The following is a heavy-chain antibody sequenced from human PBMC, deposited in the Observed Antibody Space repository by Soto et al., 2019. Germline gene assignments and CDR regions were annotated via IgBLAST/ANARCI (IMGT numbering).Heavy chain of an antibody. D-gene: IGHD6-19*01. Sequence: QLLESGGGLVQPEGSRRLSCAASGFNFGDYTMTWVRQAPGKGLVWISTISGGGGNSYYADVVKGRFTITRDNSKNTRYLQMNSLKGEDTALYFCAKETFGVGWTLDFWGQGTLVTVSS. CDR3: AKETFGVGWTLDF. CDR2: ISGGGGNS. CDR1: GFNFGDYT. V-gene: IGHV3-23*01. J-gene: IGHJ4*02.